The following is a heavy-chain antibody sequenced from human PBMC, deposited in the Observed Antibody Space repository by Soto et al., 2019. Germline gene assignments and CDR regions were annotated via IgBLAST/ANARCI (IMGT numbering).Heavy chain of an antibody. Sequence: SETLSLTCTVSGGSISSYYWSWIRQPPGKGLEWIGYIYYSGSTNYNPSLKSRVTISVDTSKNQFSLKLSSVTAADTAVYYCARDRGTDFDYWGQGTLVTVSS. V-gene: IGHV4-59*01. CDR1: GGSISSYY. D-gene: IGHD1-26*01. CDR2: IYYSGST. CDR3: ARDRGTDFDY. J-gene: IGHJ4*02.